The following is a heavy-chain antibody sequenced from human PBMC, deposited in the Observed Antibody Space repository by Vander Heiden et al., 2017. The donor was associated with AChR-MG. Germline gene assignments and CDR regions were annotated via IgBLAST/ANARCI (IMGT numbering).Heavy chain of an antibody. J-gene: IGHJ4*02. V-gene: IGHV3-21*01. CDR2: ISSSSSYI. D-gene: IGHD1-26*01. CDR3: ARGTPGLWELLGED. Sequence: EVQLVESGGGLVKPGGSLRLSCAASGFTFSSYSMNWVRQAPGKGLEWVSSISSSSSYIYYADSVKGRFTISRDNAKNSLYLQMNSLRAEDTAVYYCARGTPGLWELLGEDWGQGTLVTVSS. CDR1: GFTFSSYS.